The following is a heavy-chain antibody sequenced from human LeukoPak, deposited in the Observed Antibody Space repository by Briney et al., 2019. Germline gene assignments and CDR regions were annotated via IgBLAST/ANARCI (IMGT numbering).Heavy chain of an antibody. V-gene: IGHV4-30-4*08. CDR2: IYYSGST. CDR1: GGSFSGYY. J-gene: IGHJ5*02. D-gene: IGHD1-26*01. Sequence: SETLSLTCAVYGGSFSGYYWSWIRQPPGKGLEWIGYIYYSGSTYYNPSLKSRVTISADTSKNQFSLKLSSVTAADTAVYYCARGGGSYYQSWFDPWGQGTLVTVSS. CDR3: ARGGGSYYQSWFDP.